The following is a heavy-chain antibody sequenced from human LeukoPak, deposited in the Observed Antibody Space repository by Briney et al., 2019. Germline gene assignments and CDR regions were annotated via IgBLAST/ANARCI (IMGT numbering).Heavy chain of an antibody. CDR1: GGTFTIYA. Sequence: SVKVSCKASGGTFTIYAISWLRQAPGQGLEWMGGIIPIFGTANCAQKFQGRVTITADESTSTAYMELSSLRSEDTAVYYCAKVVAATQDYYYGMDVWGQGTTVTVSS. J-gene: IGHJ6*02. D-gene: IGHD2-15*01. V-gene: IGHV1-69*13. CDR2: IIPIFGTA. CDR3: AKVVAATQDYYYGMDV.